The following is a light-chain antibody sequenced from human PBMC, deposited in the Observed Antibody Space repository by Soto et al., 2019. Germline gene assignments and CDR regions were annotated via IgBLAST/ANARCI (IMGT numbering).Light chain of an antibody. CDR1: QSVDSN. J-gene: IGKJ1*01. CDR2: GAS. Sequence: EILMTQSPATLSVFPGERATLSCRASQSVDSNLAWYQQKPGQAPRLLIYGASTRATGISARFSGSGSGTEFTLTISSLQSEDFGVYYCQQYNNWWTFGQGTKVEI. CDR3: QQYNNWWT. V-gene: IGKV3-15*01.